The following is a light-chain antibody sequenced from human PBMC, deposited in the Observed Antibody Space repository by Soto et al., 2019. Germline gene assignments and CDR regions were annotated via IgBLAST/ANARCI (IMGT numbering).Light chain of an antibody. CDR2: GAS. J-gene: IGKJ5*01. V-gene: IGKV3-20*01. CDR1: QSVSSSY. Sequence: EIVLTQSPGTLSLSPGERATLSCRASQSVSSSYLAWYQQKPGQAPRLLIYGASSRATGIPDRFSGSGSVTDFTLTISRMEPEDFAVYYLQQYASSPPITFGQGTRLEIK. CDR3: QQYASSPPIT.